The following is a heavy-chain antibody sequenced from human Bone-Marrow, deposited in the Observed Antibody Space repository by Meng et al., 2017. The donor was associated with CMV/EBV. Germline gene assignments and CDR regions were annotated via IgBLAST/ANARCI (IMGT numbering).Heavy chain of an antibody. J-gene: IGHJ4*02. CDR2: IYYSGST. CDR3: ARAFPEGGFGELNLFDY. Sequence: SETLSLTCAVYGGSFSGYYWSWIRQPPGKGLEWIGSIYYSGSTYYNPSLKSRVTISVDTSKNQFSLKLSSVTAADTAVYYCARAFPEGGFGELNLFDYWGQGTLVTVSS. D-gene: IGHD3-10*01. V-gene: IGHV4-34*01. CDR1: GGSFSGYY.